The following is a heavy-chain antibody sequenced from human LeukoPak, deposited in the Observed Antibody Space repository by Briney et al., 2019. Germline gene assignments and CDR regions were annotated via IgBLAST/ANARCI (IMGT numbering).Heavy chain of an antibody. V-gene: IGHV3-49*04. D-gene: IGHD1-26*01. Sequence: GGSLRLSCTASGFTSGDYAMSWVRQAPGKGLEWVGFIRGKAYGGTTEYAASVRGRFTISRDDSKSIAYLQVNSLKTEDTAVYYCSRDGSGIRYGMDVWGQGTTVTVSS. J-gene: IGHJ6*02. CDR3: SRDGSGIRYGMDV. CDR1: GFTSGDYA. CDR2: IRGKAYGGTT.